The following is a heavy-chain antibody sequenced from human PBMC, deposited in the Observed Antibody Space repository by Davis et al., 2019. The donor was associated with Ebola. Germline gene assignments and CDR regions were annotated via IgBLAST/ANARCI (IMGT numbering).Heavy chain of an antibody. Sequence: PGGSLRLSCAASGFTFSSYWMSWVRQAPGKGLEWVANIKQDGSEKYYVDSVKGRFTISRDNAKNSLYLQMNSLRAEDTAVYYCASLHYYDSSGRYYFDYWGQGTLVTVSS. CDR2: IKQDGSEK. V-gene: IGHV3-7*01. D-gene: IGHD3-22*01. CDR3: ASLHYYDSSGRYYFDY. CDR1: GFTFSSYW. J-gene: IGHJ4*02.